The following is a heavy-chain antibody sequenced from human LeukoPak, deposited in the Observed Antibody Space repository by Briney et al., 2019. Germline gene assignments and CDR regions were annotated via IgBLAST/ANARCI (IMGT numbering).Heavy chain of an antibody. Sequence: PSETLSLTCSVSGGSMSSPSFYWAWIRQPPGKGLEWIGNIYYSGSTYYNPSLQSRVTISGDTSKNQFSLKLTSVTAADKAVYYCASMSRGVILGPNYYSYYMDVWGKGATVIVSS. CDR1: GGSMSSPSFY. CDR2: IYYSGST. CDR3: ASMSRGVILGPNYYSYYMDV. V-gene: IGHV4-39*01. D-gene: IGHD3-10*01. J-gene: IGHJ6*03.